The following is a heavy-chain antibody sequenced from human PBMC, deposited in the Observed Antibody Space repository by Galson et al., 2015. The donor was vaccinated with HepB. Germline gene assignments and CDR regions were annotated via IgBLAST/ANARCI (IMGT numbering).Heavy chain of an antibody. J-gene: IGHJ5*02. Sequence: QSGAEVKKPGESLRISCKGSGYSFTSYWISWVRQMPGKGLEWMGRIDPSDSYTNYSPSFQGHVTISADKSISTAYLQWSSLKASDTAMYYCARHGSPDIVVVPAAGSWFDPWGQGTLVTVSS. CDR3: ARHGSPDIVVVPAAGSWFDP. CDR1: GYSFTSYW. V-gene: IGHV5-10-1*01. D-gene: IGHD2-2*01. CDR2: IDPSDSYT.